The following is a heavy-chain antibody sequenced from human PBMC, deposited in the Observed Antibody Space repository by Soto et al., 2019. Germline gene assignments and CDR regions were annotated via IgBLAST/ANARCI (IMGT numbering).Heavy chain of an antibody. J-gene: IGHJ6*02. CDR3: ARGGLVLVPTTVNSDYYYYGMDV. D-gene: IGHD2-2*01. CDR2: IIPRSATS. Sequence: QVQLVQSGAEVKKPGSSVKVSCKASGDTFSTYTITWMRQAPGQGLEWMGGIIPRSATSNYAQKFQGRVTITADESTNKAYMELSSLRSEATAVYYCARGGLVLVPTTVNSDYYYYGMDVWGQGTTVTVSS. V-gene: IGHV1-69*12. CDR1: GDTFSTYT.